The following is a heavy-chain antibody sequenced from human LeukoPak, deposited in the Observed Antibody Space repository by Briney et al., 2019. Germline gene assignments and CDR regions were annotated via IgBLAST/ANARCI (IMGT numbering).Heavy chain of an antibody. CDR1: GGSISSYY. CDR3: ARASCYDSSGYSYFDY. J-gene: IGHJ4*02. V-gene: IGHV4-4*07. D-gene: IGHD3-22*01. Sequence: SETLSLTCTVSGGSISSYYWSWIRQPAGKGLEWIGRIYTSGSTNYNPSLKSRVTMSVDTSKNQFSLKLSSVTAADTAVYYCARASCYDSSGYSYFDYWGQGTLVTVSS. CDR2: IYTSGST.